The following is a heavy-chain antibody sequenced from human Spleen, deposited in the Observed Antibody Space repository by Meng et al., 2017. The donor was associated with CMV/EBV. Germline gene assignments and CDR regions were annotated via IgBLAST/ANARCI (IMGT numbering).Heavy chain of an antibody. Sequence: ASVQVSCKASGYTSTSFDTNWVRQATGQGLEWMGWMNPNSGNTGYAQKLQGRITMTRKTSISTAYMDLSSLRSEDTAVYYCARVRSEERNYDFWSGYYRSKDGFDIWGQGTMVTVSS. J-gene: IGHJ3*02. V-gene: IGHV1-8*01. CDR2: MNPNSGNT. CDR3: ARVRSEERNYDFWSGYYRSKDGFDI. CDR1: GYTSTSFD. D-gene: IGHD3-3*01.